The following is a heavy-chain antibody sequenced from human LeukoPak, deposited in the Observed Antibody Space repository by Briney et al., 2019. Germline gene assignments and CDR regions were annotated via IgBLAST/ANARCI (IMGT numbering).Heavy chain of an antibody. J-gene: IGHJ4*02. D-gene: IGHD4-17*01. Sequence: PGGSLSLSCAASGFTFNNYNMNWVRQAPGRGLERASYISSSSSAMYYADSVKGRFAISRDNVKNSLFLQMNSLRAEDTAVYYCATIYGDYGYWGQGTLVTVSS. CDR2: ISSSSSAM. V-gene: IGHV3-48*01. CDR1: GFTFNNYN. CDR3: ATIYGDYGY.